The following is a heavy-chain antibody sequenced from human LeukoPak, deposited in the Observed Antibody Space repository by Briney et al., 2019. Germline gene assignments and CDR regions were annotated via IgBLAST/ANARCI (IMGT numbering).Heavy chain of an antibody. D-gene: IGHD3-10*01. J-gene: IGHJ4*02. CDR3: ARVAGGSGEIDY. V-gene: IGHV3-20*01. CDR1: GFTFSTYA. Sequence: TGGSLRLSCAASGFTFSTYAMSWVRQAPGKGLEWVSGINWNGGSTGYADSVKGRFTISRDNAKNSLYLQMNSLRAEDTALYHCARVAGGSGEIDYWGQGTLVTVSS. CDR2: INWNGGST.